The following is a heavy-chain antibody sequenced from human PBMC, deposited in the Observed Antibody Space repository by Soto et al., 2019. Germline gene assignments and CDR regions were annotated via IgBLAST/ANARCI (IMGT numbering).Heavy chain of an antibody. Sequence: SETLSLTCAVSGGSISSSSWWSWVRQPPGKGLEVIGEIYHSGSTNYNPSLKSRVTISVDTSKNQFSLKLSSVTAADTAVYYCAGVLLWFGDLLGYYGVDVWGQGTTVTVSS. CDR1: GGSISSSSW. CDR3: AGVLLWFGDLLGYYGVDV. CDR2: IYHSGST. V-gene: IGHV4-4*02. J-gene: IGHJ6*02. D-gene: IGHD3-10*01.